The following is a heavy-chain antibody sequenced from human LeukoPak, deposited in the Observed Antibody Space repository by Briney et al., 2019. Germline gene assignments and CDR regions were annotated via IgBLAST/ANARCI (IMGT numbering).Heavy chain of an antibody. V-gene: IGHV4-34*01. CDR2: INHSGST. D-gene: IGHD4-17*01. J-gene: IGHJ5*02. Sequence: SETLSLTCAVYGGSFSGYYWSWIRQPPGKGLEWIGEINHSGSTNYNPTLKSRVTISVDTSKNQFSLKLSSVTAADTAVYYCARPRKRTTTVTTRFNWFDPCGQGTLVTVSS. CDR3: ARPRKRTTTVTTRFNWFDP. CDR1: GGSFSGYY.